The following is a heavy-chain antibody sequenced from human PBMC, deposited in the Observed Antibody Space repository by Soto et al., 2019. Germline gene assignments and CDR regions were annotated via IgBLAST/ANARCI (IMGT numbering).Heavy chain of an antibody. CDR3: ARDIKGDYVAFGVYYYGMDV. D-gene: IGHD3-16*01. CDR2: IYYSGST. CDR1: GGSITSGDYY. V-gene: IGHV4-30-4*01. Sequence: SETLSLTCTVSGGSITSGDYYWSWIRQPPGKGLEWIGYIYYSGSTYYNPSLKSRITMSVDTSKNQLSLKLSSVTAADTAVYYCARDIKGDYVAFGVYYYGMDVWGQGTTVTVSS. J-gene: IGHJ6*02.